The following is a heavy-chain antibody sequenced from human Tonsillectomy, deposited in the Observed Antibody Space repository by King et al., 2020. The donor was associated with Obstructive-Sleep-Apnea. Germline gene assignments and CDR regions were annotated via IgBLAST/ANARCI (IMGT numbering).Heavy chain of an antibody. CDR1: GDTFTDYG. V-gene: IGHV1-69*10. Sequence: QLVQSGAEVKKSGSSVKVSCRSFGDTFTDYGFQWVRQAPGQGLEWMGGIIPLLDLVNYAQKFRGRVTITADKSTSTTYMELNSLTSEDTAFFYCARNEYSYGHDSYYFGLDVWGQGTTVTVSS. J-gene: IGHJ6*02. CDR2: IIPLLDLV. D-gene: IGHD5-18*01. CDR3: ARNEYSYGHDSYYFGLDV.